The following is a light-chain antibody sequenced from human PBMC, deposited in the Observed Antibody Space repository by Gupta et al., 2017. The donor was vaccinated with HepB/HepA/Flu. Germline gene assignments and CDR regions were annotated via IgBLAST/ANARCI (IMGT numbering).Light chain of an antibody. CDR2: AAS. Sequence: DIQMTQSPSSLSASVGDRVTITCRASQGIRNNLGWFQPKPGKAPKRLMYAASSLQSGVPSRFSGRGSGTAFLSTSSSMKPEDLATYARLQYKRDPWTFGQGTKVEIK. CDR1: QGIRNN. J-gene: IGKJ1*01. CDR3: LQYKRDPWT. V-gene: IGKV1-17*01.